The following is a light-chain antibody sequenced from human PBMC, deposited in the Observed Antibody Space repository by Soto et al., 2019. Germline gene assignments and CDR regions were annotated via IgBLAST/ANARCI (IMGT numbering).Light chain of an antibody. J-gene: IGKJ3*01. Sequence: EIVLTQSPGNLSLSPGERATLSCRASQSVKSSYLAWYQQKPGQAPRLLIYGASSRATGIPDRFSGSGPGTDFTLTISRLEPEDFAVYYCQQYGGSPFTFGPGTKVDIK. V-gene: IGKV3-20*01. CDR2: GAS. CDR1: QSVKSSY. CDR3: QQYGGSPFT.